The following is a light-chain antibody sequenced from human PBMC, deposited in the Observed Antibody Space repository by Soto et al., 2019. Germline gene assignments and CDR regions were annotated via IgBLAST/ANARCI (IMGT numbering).Light chain of an antibody. CDR2: GAS. CDR1: QSVSSN. V-gene: IGKV3-15*01. Sequence: EIVMTQSPATLSVSPGEGATLSCRASQSVSSNLAWYQQKPGQAPRLLIYGASTRAAGIPARFSGSGSGTDFTLTISSLQSEDVAVYYCHQYKNWRTFGQGTKVDIK. CDR3: HQYKNWRT. J-gene: IGKJ1*01.